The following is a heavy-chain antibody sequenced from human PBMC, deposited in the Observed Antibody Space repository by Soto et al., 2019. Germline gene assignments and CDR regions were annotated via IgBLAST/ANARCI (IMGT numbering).Heavy chain of an antibody. V-gene: IGHV3-23*01. Sequence: GGSLRLSCAASGFTFNSYAMNWVRLAPGKGLEWVSAINGGGSTSFYADSVKGRFTISRDNPKSTLYLQMNNLRAEDTALYYCAKDSAYHKFDSTTYGPVSWGQGILVTV. CDR2: INGGGSTS. D-gene: IGHD2-2*01. J-gene: IGHJ5*02. CDR1: GFTFNSYA. CDR3: AKDSAYHKFDSTTYGPVS.